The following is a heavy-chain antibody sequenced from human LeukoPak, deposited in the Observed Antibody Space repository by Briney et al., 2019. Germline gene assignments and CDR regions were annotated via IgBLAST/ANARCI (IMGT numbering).Heavy chain of an antibody. CDR1: GYTFTGYY. CDR2: INPNSGGT. J-gene: IGHJ4*02. V-gene: IGHV1-2*02. D-gene: IGHD3-3*01. Sequence: GASMKVSCKASGYTFTGYYMHWVRQAPGQGLEWMGWINPNSGGTNYAQKFQGRVTMTRDTSISTAYMELSRLRSDDTAVYYCARGVTNYDFWSGPKIDFDYWGQGTLVTVSS. CDR3: ARGVTNYDFWSGPKIDFDY.